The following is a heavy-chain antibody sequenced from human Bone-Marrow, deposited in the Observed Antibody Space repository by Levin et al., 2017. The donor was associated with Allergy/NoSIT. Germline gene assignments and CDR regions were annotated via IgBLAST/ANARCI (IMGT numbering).Heavy chain of an antibody. CDR2: TFYRSKWYY. CDR1: GDSVSSDITT. V-gene: IGHV6-1*01. CDR3: ARERFIASGKYVLDY. Sequence: SQTLSLTCAVSGDSVSSDITTWTWIRQSSSRGLEWLGRTFYRSKWYYDYALSVESRITINPDTSKNQFSLQLSSVTPEDTAVYFCARERFIASGKYVLDYWGQGILVTVSS. D-gene: IGHD3-16*02. J-gene: IGHJ4*02.